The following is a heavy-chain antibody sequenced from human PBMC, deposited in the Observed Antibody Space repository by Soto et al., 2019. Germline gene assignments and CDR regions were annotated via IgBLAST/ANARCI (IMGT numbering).Heavy chain of an antibody. CDR2: ISYDGSNK. V-gene: IGHV3-30-3*01. J-gene: IGHJ4*02. CDR1: GFTFSSYA. Sequence: QVQLVESGGGVVQPGRSLRLSCAASGFTFSSYAMHWVRQAPGKGLEWVAVISYDGSNKYYADSVKGRFTISRDNSKNTLYLQMNSLRAEDTAVYYCARDNSNNVGYYDSSGQFDYWGQGTLVTVSS. D-gene: IGHD3-22*01. CDR3: ARDNSNNVGYYDSSGQFDY.